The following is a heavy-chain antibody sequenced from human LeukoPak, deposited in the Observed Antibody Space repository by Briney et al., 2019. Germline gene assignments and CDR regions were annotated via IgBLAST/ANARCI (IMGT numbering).Heavy chain of an antibody. J-gene: IGHJ4*02. Sequence: SETLSLTCTVSGYSISNDYFWCWSRPPGGEGLEWVGIIYHRGSTYYNPSLRSRVTITLDWSKKTFSLKLRLGTADAAAVYFCARGAEYYAIWRGYAGYPDYWGQGISVTVSS. CDR3: ARGAEYYAIWRGYAGYPDY. D-gene: IGHD3-3*01. CDR2: IYHRGST. V-gene: IGHV4-38-2*02. CDR1: GYSISNDYF.